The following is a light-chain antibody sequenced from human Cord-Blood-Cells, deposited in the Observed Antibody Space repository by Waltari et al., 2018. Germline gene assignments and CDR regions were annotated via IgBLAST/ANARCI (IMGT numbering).Light chain of an antibody. CDR3: QQSYSTPRT. CDR1: QSISSY. J-gene: IGKJ2*01. Sequence: DIQMTQSPSSLSASVGDRVTITCRASQSISSYLNWYQQKPGKAPKLLIYAESSLQSGVPSRFSGSGSWTDFTLTISSLQPEDFATYYCQQSYSTPRTFGQGTKLEIK. CDR2: AES. V-gene: IGKV1-39*01.